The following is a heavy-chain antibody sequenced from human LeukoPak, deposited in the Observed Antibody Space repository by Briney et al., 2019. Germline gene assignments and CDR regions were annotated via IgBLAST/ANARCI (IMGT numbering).Heavy chain of an antibody. D-gene: IGHD1-26*01. CDR1: GFTFRTYW. CDR2: INSDGTYT. V-gene: IGHV3-74*01. J-gene: IGHJ4*02. Sequence: GGSLRLSCAASGFTFRTYWMHWVRQAPGKGLVWVSRINSDGTYTSYADSVKGRFTISRDNAKTTLWLQMNSLRAEDTAVYYCASQVGAPTSDYWGQGTLVTVSS. CDR3: ASQVGAPTSDY.